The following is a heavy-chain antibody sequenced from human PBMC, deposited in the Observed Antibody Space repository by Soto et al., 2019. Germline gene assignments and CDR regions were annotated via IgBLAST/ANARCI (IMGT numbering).Heavy chain of an antibody. Sequence: QVQLVQSGAEVKKPGASVKVSCKASGYTFTTYGITWVRQAPGQGLEWVGWISAYSGNTNYAQKLQGRLTVTTDTSTNTAYMDLRSLRSDDTAVYYCARVVKAGDYGDYGRYYFDYWGHGTLVTVSS. D-gene: IGHD4-17*01. CDR2: ISAYSGNT. CDR3: ARVVKAGDYGDYGRYYFDY. J-gene: IGHJ4*01. V-gene: IGHV1-18*04. CDR1: GYTFTTYG.